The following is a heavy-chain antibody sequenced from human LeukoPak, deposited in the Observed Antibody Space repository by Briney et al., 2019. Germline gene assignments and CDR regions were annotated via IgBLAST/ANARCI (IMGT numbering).Heavy chain of an antibody. CDR2: VNYSGST. CDR3: ARVGDLFRAHQVRGLSPDFYYMDV. J-gene: IGHJ6*03. CDR1: GGSFSDFY. D-gene: IGHD3-10*01. V-gene: IGHV4-34*01. Sequence: PSETLSLTCAVSGGSFSDFYWNWIRQRPGKGLEWIGEVNYSGSTYYNSSLKSRVIISLDTSQNQFSLKLSSVTAADTGVYYCARVGDLFRAHQVRGLSPDFYYMDVWGKGTTVTVSS.